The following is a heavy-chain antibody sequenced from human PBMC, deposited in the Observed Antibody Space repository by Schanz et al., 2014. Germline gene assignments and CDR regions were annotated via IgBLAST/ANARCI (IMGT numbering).Heavy chain of an antibody. V-gene: IGHV3-30-3*01. CDR2: ISYDGSNK. CDR3: ARDRGYCSGGSCLTFDY. Sequence: QVQLVESGGGVVQPGRSLRLSCAAYGFTLSSYAMHWVRQAPGKGREWVAVISYDGSNKYYADSVKGRFTISRDNSKNTLYLQMNTLRAEDTAVYYCARDRGYCSGGSCLTFDYWGQGTLVTVSS. J-gene: IGHJ4*02. D-gene: IGHD2-15*01. CDR1: GFTLSSYA.